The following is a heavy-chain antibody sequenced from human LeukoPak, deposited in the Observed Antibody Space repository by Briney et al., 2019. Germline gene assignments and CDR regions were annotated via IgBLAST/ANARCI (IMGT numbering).Heavy chain of an antibody. J-gene: IGHJ4*02. CDR1: GYSFTSYW. V-gene: IGHV5-51*01. Sequence: GEPLKISCKGSGYSFTSYWIGWVRQMPGKGLEWMGIIYPGDSDTRYSPSFQGQVTISADKSISTAYLQWSSLKASDTAMYYCARHQGSGSLRRGFDYWGQGTLVTVSS. D-gene: IGHD3-10*01. CDR3: ARHQGSGSLRRGFDY. CDR2: IYPGDSDT.